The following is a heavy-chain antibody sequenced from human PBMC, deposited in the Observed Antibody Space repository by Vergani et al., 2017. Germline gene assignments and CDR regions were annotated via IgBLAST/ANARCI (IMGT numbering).Heavy chain of an antibody. CDR2: IYYSGST. D-gene: IGHD4-11*01. CDR3: ARGRVRGATVPYYYYGMDV. CDR1: GASIRSSNYY. Sequence: QLQLQESGPGLVKPSATLSLTCSVSGASIRSSNYYWGWIRQPPGKGLEWIASIYYSGSTYYNPSLKSRVTISVDTSKNQFSLKLSSVTAADTAVYYCARGRVRGATVPYYYYGMDVWGQGTTVTVSS. V-gene: IGHV4-39*01. J-gene: IGHJ6*02.